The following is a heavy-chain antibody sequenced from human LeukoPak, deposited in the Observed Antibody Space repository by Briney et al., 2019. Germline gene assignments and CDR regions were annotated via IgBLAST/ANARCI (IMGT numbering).Heavy chain of an antibody. CDR2: IIPILGIA. CDR3: ARDSSYGDYRLGFDY. Sequence: SVKVSCKASGGTFSSYAISWVRQAPGQGLEWMGRIIPILGIANYAQKFQGRVTITADKSTSTAYMELSSLRSEDTAVYYCARDSSYGDYRLGFDYWGQGTLVTVSS. V-gene: IGHV1-69*04. D-gene: IGHD4-17*01. J-gene: IGHJ4*02. CDR1: GGTFSSYA.